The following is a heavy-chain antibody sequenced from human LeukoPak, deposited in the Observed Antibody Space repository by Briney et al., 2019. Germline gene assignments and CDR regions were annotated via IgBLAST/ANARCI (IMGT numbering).Heavy chain of an antibody. Sequence: PGRSLRLSCAASGFTFGPYGMHWVRQAPGKGLEWVAVIWYDGSNKYYADSVKGRFTISRDNSKNTLYLQMNSLRAEDTAVYYCARDFYVGSGSYYIGYWGQGTLVTVSS. CDR3: ARDFYVGSGSYYIGY. CDR2: IWYDGSNK. D-gene: IGHD3-10*01. V-gene: IGHV3-33*01. J-gene: IGHJ4*02. CDR1: GFTFGPYG.